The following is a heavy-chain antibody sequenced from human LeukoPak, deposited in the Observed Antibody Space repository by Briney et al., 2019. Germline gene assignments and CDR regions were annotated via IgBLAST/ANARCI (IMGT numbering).Heavy chain of an antibody. CDR1: GYTLTELS. CDR3: AREGLAYNWNFGGTNNYGMDV. CDR2: FDPEDGET. Sequence: ASVKVSCKVSGYTLTELSMHWVRQAPGKGLEWMGGFDPEDGETIYAQKFQGRVTMTEDTSTDTAYMELRSLRSDDTAVYYCAREGLAYNWNFGGTNNYGMDVWGQGTTVTVSS. J-gene: IGHJ6*02. D-gene: IGHD1-7*01. V-gene: IGHV1-24*01.